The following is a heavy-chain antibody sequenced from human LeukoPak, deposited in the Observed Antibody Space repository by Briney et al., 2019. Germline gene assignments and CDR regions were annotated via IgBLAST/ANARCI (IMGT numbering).Heavy chain of an antibody. Sequence: GGSLRLSCAASGFTFSSYGMHWVRQAPGKGLEWVAVISYDGSNKYYADSVKGRFTISRDNPKNTPYLQMNSLRAEDTAVYYCAKDKGDYFGDYYGMDVWGQGTTVTVSS. CDR3: AKDKGDYFGDYYGMDV. CDR2: ISYDGSNK. V-gene: IGHV3-30*18. J-gene: IGHJ6*02. D-gene: IGHD2/OR15-2a*01. CDR1: GFTFSSYG.